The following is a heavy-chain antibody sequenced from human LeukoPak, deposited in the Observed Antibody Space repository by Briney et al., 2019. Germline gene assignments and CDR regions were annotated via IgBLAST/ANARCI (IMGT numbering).Heavy chain of an antibody. CDR2: IYYSGST. D-gene: IGHD6-13*01. Sequence: SETLSLTCTVSGGSISTYYWTWIRQHPGKGLEWIGYIYYSGSTYYNPSLKSRVTISVDTSKNQFSLKLSSVTAADTAVYYCARHSSSWYNWFDPWGQGTLVTVSS. V-gene: IGHV4-31*03. CDR3: ARHSSSWYNWFDP. CDR1: GGSISTYY. J-gene: IGHJ5*02.